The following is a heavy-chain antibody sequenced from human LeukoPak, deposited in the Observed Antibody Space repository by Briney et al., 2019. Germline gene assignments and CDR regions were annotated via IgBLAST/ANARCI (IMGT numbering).Heavy chain of an antibody. CDR1: GFTFSSYA. CDR2: ISYDGSNK. CDR3: AKDGRQRKTYFYGSGSVNAFDI. J-gene: IGHJ3*02. D-gene: IGHD3-10*01. Sequence: GGSLRLSCAASGFTFSSYAMHWVRQAPGKGLEWVAVISYDGSNKYYADSVKGRFTISRDNSKNTLYLQMNSLRVEDTTVYYCAKDGRQRKTYFYGSGSVNAFDIWGQGTMVTVSS. V-gene: IGHV3-30*04.